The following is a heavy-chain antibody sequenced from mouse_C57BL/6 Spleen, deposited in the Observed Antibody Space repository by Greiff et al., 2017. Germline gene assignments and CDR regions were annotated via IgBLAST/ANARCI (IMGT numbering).Heavy chain of an antibody. D-gene: IGHD4-1*01. CDR1: GYAFSSSW. CDR2: IYPGDGDT. Sequence: FQLQQSGPELVKPGASVKISCKASGYAFSSSWMNWVKQRPGKGLEWIGRIYPGDGDTNYNGKFKGKATLTADKSSSTAYMQLSSLTSEDSAVYFCALTGTPESMDYWGQGTSVTVSS. J-gene: IGHJ4*01. CDR3: ALTGTPESMDY. V-gene: IGHV1-82*01.